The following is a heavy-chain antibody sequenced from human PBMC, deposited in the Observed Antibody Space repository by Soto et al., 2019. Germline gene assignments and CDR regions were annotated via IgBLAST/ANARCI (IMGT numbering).Heavy chain of an antibody. CDR2: VYSTEIT. CDR1: GDSISSYF. J-gene: IGHJ5*02. CDR3: TRGSEDCFDP. V-gene: IGHV4-59*01. Sequence: PSETLSLTCTVSGDSISSYFWSWIRQPPGKGLEWIGYVYSTEITNYNPSLKSRVAMSIDTSKNQFSLKVRSVTAADTAVYYCTRGSEDCFDPWGQGTLVTVSS.